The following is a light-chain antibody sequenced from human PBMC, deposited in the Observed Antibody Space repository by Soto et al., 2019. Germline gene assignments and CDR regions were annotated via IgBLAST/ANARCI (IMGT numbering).Light chain of an antibody. CDR3: QQYGSSPRT. Sequence: EIVLTQSPGTLSLSPGERATLSCRASRSFSSTYLAWYQQKPGQAPRLLIYGASSRATGIPDRFSGSGSGTDFTLTISRLEPEDFAVYYCQQYGSSPRTFGQGTKVDIK. CDR2: GAS. V-gene: IGKV3-20*01. CDR1: RSFSSTY. J-gene: IGKJ1*01.